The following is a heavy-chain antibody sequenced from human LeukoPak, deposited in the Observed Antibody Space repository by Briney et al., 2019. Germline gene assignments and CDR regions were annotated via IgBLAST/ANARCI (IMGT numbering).Heavy chain of an antibody. CDR3: ARGRYSSSWYEIYYYYYMDV. J-gene: IGHJ6*03. D-gene: IGHD6-13*01. V-gene: IGHV1-8*01. CDR2: MNPNSGNT. Sequence: ASVKVSCKASGYTFTSYDINWVRQATGQGLEWMGWMNPNSGNTGYAQKFQGRVTMTRNTSISTAYMELSSLRSEDTAVYYCARGRYSSSWYEIYYYYYMDVRGKGTTVTVSS. CDR1: GYTFTSYD.